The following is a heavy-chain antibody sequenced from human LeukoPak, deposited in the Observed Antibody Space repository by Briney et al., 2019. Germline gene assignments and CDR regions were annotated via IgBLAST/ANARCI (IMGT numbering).Heavy chain of an antibody. Sequence: GGSLRLSCAASGFTFSSYGMHWVRQAPGKGLEWVAVISYDGSNKYYADSVKGRFTISRDNSKNTLYLQMNSLRAEDTAVYYCAKLREDYGDLTDAFDIWGQGTMVTVSS. CDR1: GFTFSSYG. CDR3: AKLREDYGDLTDAFDI. CDR2: ISYDGSNK. D-gene: IGHD4-17*01. J-gene: IGHJ3*02. V-gene: IGHV3-30*18.